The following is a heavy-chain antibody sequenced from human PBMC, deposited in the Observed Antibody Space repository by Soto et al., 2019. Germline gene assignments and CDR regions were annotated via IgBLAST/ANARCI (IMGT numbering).Heavy chain of an antibody. V-gene: IGHV3-23*01. CDR2: ISGNGVST. CDR3: XXXXXXXXXXXXXXDY. Sequence: EVQLLESGGGLVQPGGSLRLCCAASGFTFSSNAMNWVRQAPGKGLEWXSGISGNGVSTXYSDSVKGRFTISRXNYKXXXXXXXXXXXXXXXXXXXXXXXXXXXXXXXXXXDYWGQGTLVTVSS. CDR1: GFTFSSNA. J-gene: IGHJ4*02.